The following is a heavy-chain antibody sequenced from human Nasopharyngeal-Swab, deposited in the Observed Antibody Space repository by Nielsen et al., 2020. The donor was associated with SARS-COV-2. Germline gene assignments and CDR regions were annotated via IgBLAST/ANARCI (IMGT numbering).Heavy chain of an antibody. Sequence: GESLKISCAASGFTFSSYWVHWVRQAPGKGLVWVSRINTDGTSTSYADSVKGRLTIARDNAKNTLYMQMNSLRDEDTAVYYCVRGPSSGYANDAFGVWGQGTMVTVSS. CDR1: GFTFSSYW. CDR3: VRGPSSGYANDAFGV. CDR2: INTDGTST. D-gene: IGHD2-2*01. V-gene: IGHV3-74*01. J-gene: IGHJ3*01.